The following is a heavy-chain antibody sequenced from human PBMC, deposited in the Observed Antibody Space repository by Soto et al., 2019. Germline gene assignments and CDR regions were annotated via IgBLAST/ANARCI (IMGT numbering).Heavy chain of an antibody. V-gene: IGHV1-69*06. Sequence: SSFKVSFKSSGGTFGIYSISCLRHSPGQGLEWMGGIIPIFGTANYAQKFQGRVTITSDKSTSTAYMELSSLRSEDTAVYYCAREGSGWEDYWGQGTLVTVSS. CDR2: IIPIFGTA. J-gene: IGHJ4*02. CDR1: GGTFGIYS. D-gene: IGHD6-19*01. CDR3: AREGSGWEDY.